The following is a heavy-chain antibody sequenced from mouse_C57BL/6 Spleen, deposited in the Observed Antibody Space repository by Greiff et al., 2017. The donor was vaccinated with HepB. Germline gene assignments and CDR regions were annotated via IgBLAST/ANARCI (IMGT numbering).Heavy chain of an antibody. CDR1: GYTFTDYN. D-gene: IGHD2-4*01. Sequence: EVKLEESGPELVKPGASVKIPCKASGYTFTDYNMDWVKQSHGKSLEWIGDINPNNGGTIYNQKFKGKATLTVDKSSSTAYMELRSLTSEDTAVYYCARGNDYDLAWFAYWGQGTLVTVSA. V-gene: IGHV1-18*01. CDR3: ARGNDYDLAWFAY. J-gene: IGHJ3*01. CDR2: INPNNGGT.